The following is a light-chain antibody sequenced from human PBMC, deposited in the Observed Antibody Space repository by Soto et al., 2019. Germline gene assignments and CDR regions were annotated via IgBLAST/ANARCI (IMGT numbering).Light chain of an antibody. CDR2: GAS. V-gene: IGKV3-15*01. J-gene: IGKJ4*01. CDR1: QSVKNN. Sequence: IVMTQSPATLSVSPGERVTLSCRASQSVKNNLVWYQQRPGQAPRLLIYGASSRATGIPDRFSGSGSGTDFTLTISRLEPEDFAVYYCQQYNNWPLTFGGGTKVDIK. CDR3: QQYNNWPLT.